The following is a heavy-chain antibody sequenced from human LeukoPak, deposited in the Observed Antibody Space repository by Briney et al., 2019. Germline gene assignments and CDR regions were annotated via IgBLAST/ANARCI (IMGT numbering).Heavy chain of an antibody. CDR3: ASADGSGWYYFDS. J-gene: IGHJ4*02. Sequence: SETLSLTCTVSGGSISSYFWSWIRQPPGKGLEWIGYIYNSGSTNYNPSLKSRVTISVDTSKNQFSLKLTSVTAADTAVCYCASADGSGWYYFDSWGQGTLVTVSS. D-gene: IGHD6-19*01. CDR2: IYNSGST. CDR1: GGSISSYF. V-gene: IGHV4-59*01.